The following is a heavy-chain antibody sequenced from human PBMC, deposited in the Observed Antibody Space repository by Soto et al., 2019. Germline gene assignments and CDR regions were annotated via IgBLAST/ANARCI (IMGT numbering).Heavy chain of an antibody. D-gene: IGHD5-18*01. CDR3: ARAIETAMDPCDY. CDR1: GFSFTTYA. Sequence: VGSLRLSCAASGFSFTTYAMHWVRQAPGKGLEWVAVISDDGSIKYYADSVKGRFTISRDNSKNTFYLQMNSLRGDDTALYYCARAIETAMDPCDYWGQGALVTVSS. CDR2: ISDDGSIK. V-gene: IGHV3-30-3*01. J-gene: IGHJ4*02.